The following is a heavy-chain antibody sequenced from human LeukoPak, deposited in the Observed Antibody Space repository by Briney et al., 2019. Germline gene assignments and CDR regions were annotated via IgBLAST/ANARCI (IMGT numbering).Heavy chain of an antibody. Sequence: GRSLRLSCAASGFTFSSYGMHWVRQAPGKGLEWVAVISYDGSNKYYADSVKGRFTISRDNAKNSLYLQMNSLRAEDTAVYYCARGMWDYYGSGSYGRPFDYWGQGTLVTVSS. D-gene: IGHD3-10*01. J-gene: IGHJ4*02. CDR3: ARGMWDYYGSGSYGRPFDY. CDR2: ISYDGSNK. V-gene: IGHV3-30*03. CDR1: GFTFSSYG.